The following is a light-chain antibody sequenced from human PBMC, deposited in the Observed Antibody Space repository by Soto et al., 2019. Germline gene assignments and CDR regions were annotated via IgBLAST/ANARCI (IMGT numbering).Light chain of an antibody. J-gene: IGKJ1*01. V-gene: IGKV3-20*01. CDR1: QSLSSNY. CDR3: HQCDSSPWT. CDR2: GAS. Sequence: EIVLTQSPGTLSLSPWERATLSCMASQSLSSNYLAWYQQKPCQAPRLLIYGASSRATGIPDGFSGSGSGTDFTLTISRLEPEDFAVFYCHQCDSSPWTFGQGTKVDIK.